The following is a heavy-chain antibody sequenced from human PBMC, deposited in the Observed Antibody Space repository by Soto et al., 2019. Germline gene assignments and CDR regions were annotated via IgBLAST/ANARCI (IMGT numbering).Heavy chain of an antibody. V-gene: IGHV3-11*01. CDR2: ISRSGNTM. D-gene: IGHD6-19*01. Sequence: PGGSLRLSCAASGFTSWDYDMSWIRQAPGKGLEWVSYISRSGNTMYYGDYVKGRFTISRGNAENSVFLQMISLRAEDTAVYYCAFQKMLTSGWLRAFDVWGQGTMVTVSS. CDR3: AFQKMLTSGWLRAFDV. CDR1: GFTSWDYD. J-gene: IGHJ3*01.